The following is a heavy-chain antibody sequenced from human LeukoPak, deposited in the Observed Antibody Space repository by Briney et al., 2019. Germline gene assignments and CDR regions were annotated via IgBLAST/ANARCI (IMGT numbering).Heavy chain of an antibody. Sequence: SETLSLTCAVYGGSFSGYYWSWIRQPPGKGLEWIGEINHSGSTNYNPSLESRVTISVDTSKNQFSLKLSSVTAADTAVYYCARAIWAYCSSTSCAFDYWGQGTLVTVSS. CDR3: ARAIWAYCSSTSCAFDY. CDR2: INHSGST. CDR1: GGSFSGYY. D-gene: IGHD2-2*01. V-gene: IGHV4-34*01. J-gene: IGHJ4*02.